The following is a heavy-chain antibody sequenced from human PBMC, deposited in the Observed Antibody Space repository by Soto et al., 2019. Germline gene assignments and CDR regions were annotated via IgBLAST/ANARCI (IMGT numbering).Heavy chain of an antibody. Sequence: EVQLVESGGGLVKPGGSLRLSCAASGFTFSNAWMSWVRQAPGKGLEWVGRIKSKTDGGTADYAAPVKGRFTISRDDSKNTLYLQMNSLKTEDTAVYYCTTGVDYDFWSGYSYWGQGTLVTVSS. J-gene: IGHJ4*02. CDR3: TTGVDYDFWSGYSY. CDR2: IKSKTDGGTA. V-gene: IGHV3-15*01. CDR1: GFTFSNAW. D-gene: IGHD3-3*01.